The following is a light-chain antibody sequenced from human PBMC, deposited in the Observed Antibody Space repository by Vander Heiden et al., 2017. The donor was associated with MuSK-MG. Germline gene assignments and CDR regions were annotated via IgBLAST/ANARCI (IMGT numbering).Light chain of an antibody. V-gene: IGKV4-1*01. J-gene: IGKJ3*01. CDR2: WAS. CDR1: QSVLYSSNNRNY. CDR3: QQDDSFPFT. Sequence: DIVMTQSPDSLSVSLGERATINCKSSQSVLYSSNNRNYLAWYQQKPGQPPKLLIYWASTRESGVPDRFSGSGSGTDFTLTISSLQAEDVAVYYCQQDDSFPFTFGHGTKVDVK.